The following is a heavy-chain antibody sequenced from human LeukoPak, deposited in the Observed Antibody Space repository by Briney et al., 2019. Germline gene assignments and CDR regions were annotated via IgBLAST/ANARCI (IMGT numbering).Heavy chain of an antibody. CDR2: ISGSGGST. CDR1: GFTFSSYA. V-gene: IGHV3-23*01. Sequence: GGSLRLSCAASGFTFSSYAMSWVRQAPGKGLEWVSAISGSGGSTYYADSVKGRFTISRDNSKNTLYLQMNSLRAEDTAVYYCAKGVVVVPAAIDSYYFDYWGQGTLVTVSS. CDR3: AKGVVVVPAAIDSYYFDY. J-gene: IGHJ4*02. D-gene: IGHD2-2*01.